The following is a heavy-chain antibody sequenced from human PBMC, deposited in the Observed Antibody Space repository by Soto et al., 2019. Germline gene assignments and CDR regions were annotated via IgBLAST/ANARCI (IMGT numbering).Heavy chain of an antibody. D-gene: IGHD4-17*01. J-gene: IGHJ3*02. CDR3: ARTHYGGNSYAFDI. V-gene: IGHV1-69*13. CDR2: IIPIFGTA. Sequence: SVKVSCKASGGTFSSYAISWVGQAPGQGLEWMGGIIPIFGTANYAQKFQGRVTITADESTSTAYMELSSLRSEDTAVYYCARTHYGGNSYAFDIWGQGTMVTVSS. CDR1: GGTFSSYA.